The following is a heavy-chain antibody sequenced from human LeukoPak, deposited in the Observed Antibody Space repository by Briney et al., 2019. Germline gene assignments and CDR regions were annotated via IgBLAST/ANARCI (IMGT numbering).Heavy chain of an antibody. D-gene: IGHD1-26*01. J-gene: IGHJ4*02. Sequence: SGGSLRLSCAASGFTFSSYAMHWVRQAPGKGLEWVAVISYDGSNKYYANSVKGRFTISRDNSKNTLYLQMNSLRAEDTAVYYCARDVDAGNSWELPDYWGQGTLVTVSS. CDR2: ISYDGSNK. CDR3: ARDVDAGNSWELPDY. V-gene: IGHV3-30-3*01. CDR1: GFTFSSYA.